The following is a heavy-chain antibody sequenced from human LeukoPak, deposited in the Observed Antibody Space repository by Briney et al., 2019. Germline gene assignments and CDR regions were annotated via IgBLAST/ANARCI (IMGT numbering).Heavy chain of an antibody. Sequence: PSEXLSLTCTVSGGSISSYYWSWFRQTPGKGLEWVGYIYYSGSTNYNPSLKSRVTISVDTSENQFSLKLSSVTAADTAVYYCARGLAGYSGGDDAFDTWGQGTMVTVSS. CDR1: GGSISSYY. CDR2: IYYSGST. CDR3: ARGLAGYSGGDDAFDT. D-gene: IGHD6-19*01. V-gene: IGHV4-59*01. J-gene: IGHJ3*02.